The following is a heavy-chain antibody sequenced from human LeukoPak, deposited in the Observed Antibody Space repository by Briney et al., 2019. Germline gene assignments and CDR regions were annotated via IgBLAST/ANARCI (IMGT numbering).Heavy chain of an antibody. CDR2: IKQDGSEK. CDR3: ARVGRGGATDFDY. J-gene: IGHJ4*02. Sequence: PGGSLRLSCAASGFTFSSYWMSWVRQAPGKGLEWVANIKQDGSEKYYVDSVKGRFTISRDNAKNSLYLQMNSLRAEDTAVYYCARVGRGGATDFDYWGQGTLVTVSS. CDR1: GFTFSSYW. V-gene: IGHV3-7*01. D-gene: IGHD1-26*01.